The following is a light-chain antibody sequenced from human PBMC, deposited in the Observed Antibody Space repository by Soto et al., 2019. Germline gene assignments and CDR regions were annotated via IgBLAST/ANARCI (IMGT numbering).Light chain of an antibody. CDR3: QQYGSSIT. CDR1: QSVTSN. Sequence: EIEMTHSPATLSVSPGERATLSCRASQSVTSNLAWYQQKPGQAPRLLIYDASSRASGVPARFSGSGSGTDFTLTISRLEPEDFAVYYCQQYGSSITFGQGTRLEIK. V-gene: IGKV3-20*01. CDR2: DAS. J-gene: IGKJ5*01.